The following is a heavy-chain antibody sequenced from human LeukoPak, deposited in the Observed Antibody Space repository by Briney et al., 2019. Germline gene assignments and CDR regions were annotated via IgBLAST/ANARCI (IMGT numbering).Heavy chain of an antibody. V-gene: IGHV1-18*01. CDR1: GYTFTSYG. CDR2: ISAYNGNT. J-gene: IGHJ4*02. Sequence: ASVKVSCKASGYTFTSYGISWVRQAPGQGLEWMGWISAYNGNTNYAQKLQGRVTMTTDTSTSTAYMELRSLRSGDTAVYYCARQYCSGGSCCYDYWGQGTLVTVSS. CDR3: ARQYCSGGSCCYDY. D-gene: IGHD2-15*01.